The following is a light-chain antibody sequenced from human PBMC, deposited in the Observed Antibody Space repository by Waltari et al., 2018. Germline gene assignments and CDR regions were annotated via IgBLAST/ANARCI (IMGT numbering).Light chain of an antibody. CDR1: ALPKQY. CDR3: QSADSSGTYVV. CDR2: KDS. Sequence: SYELTQPPSVSVSPGQTARITCSGDALPKQYAYWYQQKPVQASVLVIYKDSERPSGIPERFSGSSSGTTVTLTISGVQAEDEADYYCQSADSSGTYVVFGGGTKLTVL. V-gene: IGLV3-25*03. J-gene: IGLJ2*01.